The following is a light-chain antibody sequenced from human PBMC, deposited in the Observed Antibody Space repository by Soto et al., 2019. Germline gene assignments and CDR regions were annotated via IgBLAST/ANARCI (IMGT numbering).Light chain of an antibody. CDR2: KAS. J-gene: IGKJ1*01. Sequence: DIQMTQSPSTLSASVGDRVTITCRASQSITTWLAWYQQKPGKAPKLLIYKASTLKSGVPSRFSGSGSGTDFTLTISSLQPEDFATYYCQQSYSTWTLGQGTKVDVK. CDR1: QSITTW. CDR3: QQSYSTWT. V-gene: IGKV1-5*03.